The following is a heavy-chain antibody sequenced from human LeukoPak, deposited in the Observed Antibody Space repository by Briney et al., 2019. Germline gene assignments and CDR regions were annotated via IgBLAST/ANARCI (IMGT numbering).Heavy chain of an antibody. J-gene: IGHJ4*02. Sequence: PSETLSLTCTVSGYSISSGYYWGWIRQPPGKGLEWIGSIYHSGSTYYNPSLKSRVNISVDTSKNQFSLKLSSVTAADTVVYYCARDPMVRGVFTTWGQGTLVTVSS. D-gene: IGHD3-10*01. CDR2: IYHSGST. V-gene: IGHV4-38-2*02. CDR1: GYSISSGYY. CDR3: ARDPMVRGVFTT.